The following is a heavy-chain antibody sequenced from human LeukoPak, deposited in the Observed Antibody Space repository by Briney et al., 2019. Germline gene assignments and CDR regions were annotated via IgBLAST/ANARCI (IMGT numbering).Heavy chain of an antibody. V-gene: IGHV3-30-3*01. J-gene: IGHJ4*02. CDR2: ISYDGGNK. CDR1: GFTFSSYA. Sequence: GGSLRLSCAASGFTFSSYAMHWVRQAPDKGLEWVAVISYDGGNKYYADSVKGRFTISRDNSKNTLYLQMNSLRAEDTAVYYCARDSSGVGSSWPYYFDYWGQGTLVTVSS. CDR3: ARDSSGVGSSWPYYFDY. D-gene: IGHD6-13*01.